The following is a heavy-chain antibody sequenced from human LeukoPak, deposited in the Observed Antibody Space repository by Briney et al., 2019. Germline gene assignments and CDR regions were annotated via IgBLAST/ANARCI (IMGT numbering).Heavy chain of an antibody. CDR3: ARFRNYYDSSGYPYYFDY. CDR2: IYYSGST. Sequence: SETLSLTCTVSGGSISSYYWSWIRQPPGKGVEWIWYIYYSGSTNYNPSLKSRVTISVDTSKNQFSLKLSSVTAADTAVYYCARFRNYYDSSGYPYYFDYWGQGTLVTVSS. CDR1: GGSISSYY. V-gene: IGHV4-59*01. J-gene: IGHJ4*02. D-gene: IGHD3-22*01.